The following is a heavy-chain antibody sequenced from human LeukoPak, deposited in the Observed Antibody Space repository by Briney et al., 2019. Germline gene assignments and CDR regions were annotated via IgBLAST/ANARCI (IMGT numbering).Heavy chain of an antibody. CDR3: ARDQYYDFWSGYSDYYYYYMDV. D-gene: IGHD3-3*01. J-gene: IGHJ6*03. Sequence: PSETLSLTCTVSGGSINSGSYYWSWIRQPAGKGLEWIGRIFTRGTTNYNPSLKSRVTISVDTSKNQFSLKLSSVTAADTAVYYCARDQYYDFWSGYSDYYYYYMDVWGKGTTVTVSS. CDR2: IFTRGTT. CDR1: GGSINSGSYY. V-gene: IGHV4-61*02.